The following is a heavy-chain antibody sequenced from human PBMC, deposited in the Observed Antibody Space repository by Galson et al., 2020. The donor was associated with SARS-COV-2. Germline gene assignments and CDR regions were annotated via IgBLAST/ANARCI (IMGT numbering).Heavy chain of an antibody. J-gene: IGHJ4*02. V-gene: IGHV3-21*01. CDR3: AGDTPLADY. Sequence: GESLKISCAASGFTFSSFGMTWVRQAPGKGLEWVSSISARPNYIDYADSVKGRFTISRDHAKNSLYLQLNSLRAEDTAVYYCAGDTPLADYWGQGTLVTVSS. CDR2: ISARPNYI. CDR1: GFTFSSFG. D-gene: IGHD3-16*01.